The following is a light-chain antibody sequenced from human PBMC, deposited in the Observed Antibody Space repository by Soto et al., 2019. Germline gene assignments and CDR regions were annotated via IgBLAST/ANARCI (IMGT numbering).Light chain of an antibody. CDR3: QTWGTGFQF. CDR1: SGHSSYA. CDR2: LNNDGSH. V-gene: IGLV4-69*01. Sequence: QLVLTQSPSASASLGASVKLTCTLSSGHSSYAIAWHQKQPGKGPRYLMDLNNDGSHTKGDGIPDRFSGSSSGADRFLIISILQSEDEADYYCQTWGTGFQFFGGWTQLTVL. J-gene: IGLJ2*01.